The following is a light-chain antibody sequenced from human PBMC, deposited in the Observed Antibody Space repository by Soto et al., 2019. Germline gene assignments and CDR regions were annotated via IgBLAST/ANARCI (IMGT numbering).Light chain of an antibody. V-gene: IGKV1-5*03. J-gene: IGKJ5*01. CDR1: QRISNL. CDR2: KAS. CDR3: QQYQSYPLT. Sequence: DIQMTQSPSTLSAYVGDRVTITCRASQRISNLLAWYQQKPGRAPTLLIYKASTLESGVPSRFSGSGSGTEFSLTISSLQTDDFATYYCQQYQSYPLTFGQGTRLEIK.